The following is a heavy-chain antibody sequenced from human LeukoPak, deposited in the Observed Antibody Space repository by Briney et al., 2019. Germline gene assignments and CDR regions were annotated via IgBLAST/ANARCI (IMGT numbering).Heavy chain of an antibody. CDR3: ARDHGGLDY. CDR2: IYYSGST. V-gene: IGHV4-59*12. J-gene: IGHJ4*02. Sequence: PSETLSLTCTVSGGSISSYYWSWIRQPPGKGLEWIGYIYYSGSTNYNPSLKSRVTISVDTSKNQFSLQLNSVAPEDTAVYYCARDHGGLDYWGQGTVVTVSS. CDR1: GGSISSYY.